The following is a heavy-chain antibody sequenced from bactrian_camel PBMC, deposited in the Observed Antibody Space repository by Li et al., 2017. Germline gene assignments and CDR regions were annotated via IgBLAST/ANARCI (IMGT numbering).Heavy chain of an antibody. D-gene: IGHD6*01. CDR1: SSYSRAC. CDR3: AADFRTVVAGCTFYDYTY. CDR2: IYTLDDST. Sequence: HVQLVESGGGSVETGGSLNLTCSAHSSYSRACMGWFRQAPGKQREGVATIYTLDDSTYYSDSVKGRFTISRDTAKNTMSLHMNSLTPDDSPMYYCAADFRTVVAGCTFYDYTYWGRGTQVTVS. J-gene: IGHJ4*01. V-gene: IGHV3S54*01.